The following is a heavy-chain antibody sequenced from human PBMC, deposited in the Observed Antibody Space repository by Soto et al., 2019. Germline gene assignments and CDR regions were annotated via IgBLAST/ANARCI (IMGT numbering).Heavy chain of an antibody. J-gene: IGHJ6*02. CDR2: INHSGST. CDR3: ARAHSGSYPTTKYYYYGMDV. D-gene: IGHD1-26*01. CDR1: GGSFSGYY. Sequence: SETLSRTCAVYGGSFSGYYWSCIRQPPGKGLEWIGEINHSGSTDYNPSLKSRVTISVDTSKNQFSLKLSSVTAADTAVYYCARAHSGSYPTTKYYYYGMDVWGQGTTVT. V-gene: IGHV4-34*01.